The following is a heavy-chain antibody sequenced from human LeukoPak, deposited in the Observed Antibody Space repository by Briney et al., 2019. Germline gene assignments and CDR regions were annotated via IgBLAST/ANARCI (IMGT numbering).Heavy chain of an antibody. D-gene: IGHD5-12*01. V-gene: IGHV3-9*01. Sequence: GRSLRLSCAASGFTFDDYAMHWVRQAPGKGLEWVSGISWNSGSIGYADSVKGRFTISRDNAKNSQYLQMNSLRAEDTALYYCAKDTGYTPLALDIWGQGTMVTVSS. CDR2: ISWNSGSI. CDR1: GFTFDDYA. J-gene: IGHJ3*02. CDR3: AKDTGYTPLALDI.